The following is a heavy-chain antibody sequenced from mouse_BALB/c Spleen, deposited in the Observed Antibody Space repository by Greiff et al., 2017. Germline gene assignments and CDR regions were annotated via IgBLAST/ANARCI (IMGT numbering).Heavy chain of an antibody. J-gene: IGHJ3*01. Sequence: QVQLQQSGPELVKPGASVKISCKASGYAFSSSWMNWVKQRPGQGLEWIGRIYPGDGDTNYNGKFKGKATLTADKSSSTAYMQLSSLTSVDSAVYFCARSWDAWFAYWGQGTLVTVSA. CDR3: ARSWDAWFAY. D-gene: IGHD4-1*01. CDR2: IYPGDGDT. CDR1: GYAFSSSW. V-gene: IGHV1-82*01.